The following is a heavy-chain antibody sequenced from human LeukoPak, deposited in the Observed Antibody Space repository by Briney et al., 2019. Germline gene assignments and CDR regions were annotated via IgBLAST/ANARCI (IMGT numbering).Heavy chain of an antibody. CDR2: ISSSGSTI. CDR3: AKQVQGYSSGWYDY. Sequence: GGSLRLSCAASGFTSSSYEMNWVRQAPGKGLEWVSYISSSGSTIYYADSVKGRFTISRDNSKNTLYLQMNSLRAEDTAVYYCAKQVQGYSSGWYDYWGQGTLVTVSS. J-gene: IGHJ4*02. V-gene: IGHV3-48*03. D-gene: IGHD6-19*01. CDR1: GFTSSSYE.